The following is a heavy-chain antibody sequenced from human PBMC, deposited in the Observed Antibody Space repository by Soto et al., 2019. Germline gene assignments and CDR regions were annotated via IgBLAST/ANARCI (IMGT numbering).Heavy chain of an antibody. V-gene: IGHV4-34*01. CDR2: INHSGST. J-gene: IGHJ4*02. CDR1: GGSFSGYY. D-gene: IGHD3-3*01. CDR3: ARVKAWRYYDFWSGPIDY. Sequence: QVQLQQWGAGLLKPSETLSLTCAVYGGSFSGYYWSWIRQPPGKGLVWIGEINHSGSTNYNPSLKSRVTISVDTSKNQFSLKLSSVTAADTAVYYCARVKAWRYYDFWSGPIDYWGQGTLVTVSS.